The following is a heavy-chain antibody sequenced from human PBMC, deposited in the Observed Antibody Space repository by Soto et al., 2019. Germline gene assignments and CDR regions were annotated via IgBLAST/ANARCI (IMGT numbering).Heavy chain of an antibody. CDR1: GGSISSYY. CDR3: ARLDDGAFDI. J-gene: IGHJ3*02. CDR2: IYYSGST. V-gene: IGHV4-59*08. D-gene: IGHD1-1*01. Sequence: SETLSLTCTVSGGSISSYYWSWIRQPPGKGLEWIGYIYYSGSTNYNPSLKSRVTISVDTSKNQFSLKLSSVTAADTAVYYCARLDDGAFDIWGQGTMVTVSS.